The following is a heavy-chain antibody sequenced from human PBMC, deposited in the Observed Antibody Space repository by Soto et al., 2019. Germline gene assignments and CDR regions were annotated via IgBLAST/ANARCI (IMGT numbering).Heavy chain of an antibody. CDR3: ARLPRYCSNAVCYSFDY. CDR1: GVSISSYY. Sequence: SSETLSLTCTVSGVSISSYYWSWIRQPPGKGLEWMGSTYYSGSNYYNPSLKSRVTISVDTSKNQFFLNLSSVTAADTALYYCARLPRYCSNAVCYSFDYWGQGTLVTVSS. CDR2: TYYSGSN. D-gene: IGHD2-8*01. J-gene: IGHJ4*02. V-gene: IGHV4-59*08.